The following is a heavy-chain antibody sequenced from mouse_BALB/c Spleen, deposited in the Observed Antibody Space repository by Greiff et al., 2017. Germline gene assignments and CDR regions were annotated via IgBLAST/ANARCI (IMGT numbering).Heavy chain of an antibody. CDR3: ARSGGYSAMDY. CDR1: GFTFSSFG. CDR2: ISSGSSTI. Sequence: EVQLVESGGGLVQPGGSRKLSCAASGFTFSSFGMHWVRQAPEKGLEWVAYISSGSSTIYYADTVKGRFTISIDNPKNTLFLQMTSLRSEDTAMYYCARSGGYSAMDYWGQGTSVTVSS. D-gene: IGHD3-1*01. J-gene: IGHJ4*01. V-gene: IGHV5-17*02.